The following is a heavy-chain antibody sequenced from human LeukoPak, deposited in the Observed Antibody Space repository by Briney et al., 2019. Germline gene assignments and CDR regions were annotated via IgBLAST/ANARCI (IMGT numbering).Heavy chain of an antibody. V-gene: IGHV3-11*04. Sequence: KSGGSLRLSCAASGFTFSDYYMSWIRQAPGKGLEWVSYISSSGSTIYYADSVKGRFTISRDNSKNTLYLQMNSLRAEDTAVYYCAKDSTPHKTLKVGATADYWGQGTLVTVSS. D-gene: IGHD1-26*01. CDR3: AKDSTPHKTLKVGATADY. J-gene: IGHJ4*02. CDR1: GFTFSDYY. CDR2: ISSSGSTI.